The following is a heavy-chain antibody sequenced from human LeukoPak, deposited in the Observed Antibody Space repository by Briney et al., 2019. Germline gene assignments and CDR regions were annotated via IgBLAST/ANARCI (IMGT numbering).Heavy chain of an antibody. J-gene: IGHJ3*02. Sequence: GGSLRLSCAASGFTFSSYAMSWVRQAPGKGLEWVSAISGSGGSTYYADPVKGRFTISRDNSKNTLYLQMNSLRAEDTAVYYCAKDGIVVVPAAIGHTRDAFDIWGQGTMVTVSS. D-gene: IGHD2-2*02. V-gene: IGHV3-23*01. CDR3: AKDGIVVVPAAIGHTRDAFDI. CDR1: GFTFSSYA. CDR2: ISGSGGST.